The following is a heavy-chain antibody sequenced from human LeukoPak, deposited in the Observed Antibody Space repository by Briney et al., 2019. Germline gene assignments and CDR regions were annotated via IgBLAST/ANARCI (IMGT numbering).Heavy chain of an antibody. CDR1: GGTFSSYA. CDR2: IILILGIA. V-gene: IGHV1-69*04. Sequence: GSSVKVSCKASGGTFSSYAISWVRQAPGQGLEWMGRIILILGIANYAQKFQGRVTITADKSTSTAYMELSSLRSEDTAVYYCAIPTGYSSGWVYAFDIWGQGTMVTVSS. J-gene: IGHJ3*02. D-gene: IGHD6-19*01. CDR3: AIPTGYSSGWVYAFDI.